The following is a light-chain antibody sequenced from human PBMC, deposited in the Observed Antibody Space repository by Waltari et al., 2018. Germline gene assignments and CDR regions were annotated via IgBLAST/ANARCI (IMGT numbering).Light chain of an antibody. CDR1: SSNLGSNY. CDR3: AAWDDSLSGYVV. V-gene: IGLV1-47*01. Sequence: QSVLTQPPSASGTPGQRVTISCSGSSSNLGSNYVYWYQQLPGTTPKPLIYRNKQRPSGVPDRFSGSKSGTSASLAISGLRSEDEADYYCAAWDDSLSGYVVFGGGTKLTVL. CDR2: RNK. J-gene: IGLJ2*01.